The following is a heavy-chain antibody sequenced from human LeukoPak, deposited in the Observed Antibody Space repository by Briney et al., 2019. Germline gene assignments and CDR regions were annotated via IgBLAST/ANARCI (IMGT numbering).Heavy chain of an antibody. J-gene: IGHJ4*02. CDR3: TKRRNCSRTNCYGVDD. V-gene: IGHV5-51*01. CDR1: GSRFSSYW. D-gene: IGHD3-16*01. CDR2: INSGRFDT. Sequence: GESLQISCKGSGSRFSSYWIGWVRQMPGKGLEWMGIINSGRFDTRYSPPFQGQATISADESISTSYLHWASLKASDTAMYYCTKRRNCSRTNCYGVDDWGQGTLVTVSS.